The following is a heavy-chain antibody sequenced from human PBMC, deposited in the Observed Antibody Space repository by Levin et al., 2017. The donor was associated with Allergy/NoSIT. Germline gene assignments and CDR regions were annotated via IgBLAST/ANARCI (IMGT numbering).Heavy chain of an antibody. CDR1: GGTLSNNA. Sequence: PGESLKISCKAFGGTLSNNAISWVRQAPGQGLEWVGGIIPMFGKATYAQQFQGRVTITPDKSTSTAYMQLSGLRSEDTAEYFCARDGDRKGSWPDDAFEVWGQGTVVAVSS. J-gene: IGHJ3*01. CDR3: ARDGDRKGSWPDDAFEV. V-gene: IGHV1-69*06. CDR2: IIPMFGKA. D-gene: IGHD6-13*01.